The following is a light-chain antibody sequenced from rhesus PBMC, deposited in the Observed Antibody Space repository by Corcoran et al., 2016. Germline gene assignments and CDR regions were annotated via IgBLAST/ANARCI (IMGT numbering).Light chain of an antibody. J-gene: IGLJ1*01. CDR1: SSDVGAYNF. V-gene: IGLV2S7*01. CDR3: CSYTTSSTFI. Sequence: QAAPTQPPSVSGSPGQSVTIPCTGTSSDVGAYNFVSWYQHHPGKVPKLVIYGVSQRPSGVSDRFSGSRSGNTASLTISGLQAEDEADYYCCSYTTSSTFIFASGTRLTVV. CDR2: GVS.